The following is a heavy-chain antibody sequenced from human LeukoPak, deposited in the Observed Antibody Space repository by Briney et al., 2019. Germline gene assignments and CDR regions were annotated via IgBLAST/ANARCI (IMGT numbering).Heavy chain of an antibody. CDR2: INAGGGNL. CDR1: GVTFSSYA. CDR3: ATSLRMWELFLRFDN. D-gene: IGHD1-26*01. Sequence: PGGSPRLSCEASGVTFSSYAMAWVRQAPGRGLEWVSIINAGGGNLYYADSVKGRFAISRDNSKNTVYLQMTSLRGDDTAVYYCATSLRMWELFLRFDNWGQVTLVTVSS. V-gene: IGHV3-23*01. J-gene: IGHJ4*02.